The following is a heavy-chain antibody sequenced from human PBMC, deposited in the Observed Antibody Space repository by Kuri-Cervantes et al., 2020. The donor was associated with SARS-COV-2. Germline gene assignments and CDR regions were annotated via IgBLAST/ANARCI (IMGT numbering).Heavy chain of an antibody. Sequence: GESLKISCAASGFTFDEYAMSWVRQAPGKGLEWVSAISGSGGSTYCADSVKGRFTISRDNSKNTLYLQMNSLRAEDTAVYYCARDGVLYDFWSGYLSSPNYYYYYYMDVWGKGTTVTVSS. J-gene: IGHJ6*03. CDR2: ISGSGGST. CDR3: ARDGVLYDFWSGYLSSPNYYYYYYMDV. V-gene: IGHV3-23*01. CDR1: GFTFDEYA. D-gene: IGHD3-3*01.